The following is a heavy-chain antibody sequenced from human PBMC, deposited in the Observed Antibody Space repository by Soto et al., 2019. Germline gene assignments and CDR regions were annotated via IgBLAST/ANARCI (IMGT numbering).Heavy chain of an antibody. CDR3: GRMGKQPWLGRGYFQH. CDR2: MSFDGSNK. Sequence: PXGSLRLSCSAAGFTFSSYGMHWVRQTPGGVLEWVAAMSFDGSNKCYSDSVRGRFTISRENSKNTLYLQMSSLRAEDTAVYYCGRMGKQPWLGRGYFQHWGQGTLVTVSS. D-gene: IGHD6-19*01. CDR1: GFTFSSYG. J-gene: IGHJ1*01. V-gene: IGHV3-30*03.